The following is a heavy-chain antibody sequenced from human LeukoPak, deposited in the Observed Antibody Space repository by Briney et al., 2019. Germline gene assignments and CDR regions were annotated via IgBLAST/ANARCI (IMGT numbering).Heavy chain of an antibody. CDR3: AKEEAADGDAFDI. J-gene: IGHJ3*02. CDR1: GFTFSSYG. CDR2: ISYDGSNE. V-gene: IGHV3-30*18. Sequence: GGSLRLSCAASGFTFSSYGMHWVRQAPGKGLEWVTVISYDGSNEYFADSVKGRFTISRDNSKNTLYLQVSSLRAEDTAVYYCAKEEAADGDAFDIWGQGTMVTVSS. D-gene: IGHD6-13*01.